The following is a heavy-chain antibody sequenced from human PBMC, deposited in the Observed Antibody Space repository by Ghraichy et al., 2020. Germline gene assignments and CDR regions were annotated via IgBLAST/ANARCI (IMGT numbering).Heavy chain of an antibody. J-gene: IGHJ4*02. CDR3: AKWQQLVQFDY. D-gene: IGHD6-13*01. CDR2: INHSGST. V-gene: IGHV4-34*01. Sequence: GSLRLSCAVYGGSFSGYYWSWIRQPPGKRLEWIGEINHSGSTNYNPSLKSRVTISVDTSKNQFSLKLSSVTAADTAVYYCAKWQQLVQFDYWGQGTLVTVSS. CDR1: GGSFSGYY.